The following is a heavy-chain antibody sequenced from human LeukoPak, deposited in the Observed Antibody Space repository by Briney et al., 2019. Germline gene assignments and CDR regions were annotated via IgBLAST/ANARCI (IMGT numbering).Heavy chain of an antibody. CDR1: GGSISSGDYY. D-gene: IGHD3-22*01. CDR3: ARPYFYDSRIDP. CDR2: TYYSGST. J-gene: IGHJ5*02. V-gene: IGHV4-30-4*01. Sequence: SQTLSLTCTVSGGSISSGDYYWSWIRQPPGKGLEWIGYTYYSGSTYYNPSLKNRVSISVDTSKNQFSLNLSSVTAADTAVYYCARPYFYDSRIDPWGQGTLVTVSS.